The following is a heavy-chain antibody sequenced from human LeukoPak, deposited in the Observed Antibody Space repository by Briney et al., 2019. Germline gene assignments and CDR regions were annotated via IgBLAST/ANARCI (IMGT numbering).Heavy chain of an antibody. J-gene: IGHJ5*02. V-gene: IGHV4-30-4*08. D-gene: IGHD3-3*01. Sequence: SETLSLTCSVSGGSISSGDYYWSWIRQPPGKGLEWIGYIYYSGSTYYNPSLKSRVTISVDTSKNQFSLKLSSVTAADTAVYYCARDDPQYWFDPWGQGTLVTVSS. CDR2: IYYSGST. CDR3: ARDDPQYWFDP. CDR1: GGSISSGDYY.